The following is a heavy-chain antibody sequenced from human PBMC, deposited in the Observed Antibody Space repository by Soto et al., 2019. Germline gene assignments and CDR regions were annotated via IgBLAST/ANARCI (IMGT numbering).Heavy chain of an antibody. Sequence: PGGSLRLSCAASGFTFSSYGMHWVRQAPGKGLEWVAVIWYDGSNKYYADSVKGRFTISRDNSKNTLYLQMNSLRAEDTAVYYCARDLSTSWIRDGMDVWGQGTTVTVS. V-gene: IGHV3-33*01. D-gene: IGHD2-2*01. CDR3: ARDLSTSWIRDGMDV. CDR1: GFTFSSYG. CDR2: IWYDGSNK. J-gene: IGHJ6*02.